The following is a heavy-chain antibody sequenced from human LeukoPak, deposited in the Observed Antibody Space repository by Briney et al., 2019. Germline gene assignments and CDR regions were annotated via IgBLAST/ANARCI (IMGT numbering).Heavy chain of an antibody. CDR1: GFTFSNYA. CDR3: AKGLAVSGTYFDY. Sequence: SGGSLRLSCAASGFTFSNYAMNWVRQAPGKGLEWVSTISTDGGSTYYTDSVRGRSTISRDNSKSTLYLQINSLRAEDTALYYCAKGLAVSGTYFDYWGQGTLVTVSS. J-gene: IGHJ4*02. CDR2: ISTDGGST. D-gene: IGHD1-26*01. V-gene: IGHV3-23*01.